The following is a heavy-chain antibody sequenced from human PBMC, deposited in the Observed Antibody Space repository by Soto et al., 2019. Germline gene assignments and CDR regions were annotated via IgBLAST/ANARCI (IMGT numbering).Heavy chain of an antibody. J-gene: IGHJ4*02. CDR3: ARGQEGVVATH. Sequence: QVQLQQWGAGLLKPSETLSLNCAVNGGSLSGYYWSWIRQPPGKGLEWIGEIKDGGYTNYSPSLKRRATSSSDTSNNQFSLRLNSVTAADTGFYYCARGQEGVVATHWDQGALVTVSS. V-gene: IGHV4-34*01. CDR1: GGSLSGYY. CDR2: IKDGGYT. D-gene: IGHD5-12*01.